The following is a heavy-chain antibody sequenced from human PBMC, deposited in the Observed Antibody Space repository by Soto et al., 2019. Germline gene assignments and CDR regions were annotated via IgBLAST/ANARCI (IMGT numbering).Heavy chain of an antibody. CDR3: AKVRDDYGDYLYGMDV. CDR1: GFTFSSYS. CDR2: ITYSRSYI. D-gene: IGHD4-17*01. Sequence: PGGSLRLSCAASGFTFSSYSMNWVRQAPGKGLEWVSAITYSRSYIYYADSVRGRFTISRDNSKNTLYLQMNSLRAEDTAVYYCAKVRDDYGDYLYGMDVWGQGTTVTVSS. V-gene: IGHV3-30*18. J-gene: IGHJ6*02.